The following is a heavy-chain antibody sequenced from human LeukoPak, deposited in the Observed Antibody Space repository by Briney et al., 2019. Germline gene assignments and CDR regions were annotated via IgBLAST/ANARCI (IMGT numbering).Heavy chain of an antibody. J-gene: IGHJ6*03. CDR2: ISSSSATI. CDR3: ARDRHVPGLYYYYMDV. CDR1: GFTFSDYY. V-gene: IGHV3-11*04. Sequence: PGGSLRLSCAASGFTFSDYYMSWIRQAPGKGLESISYISSSSATIFYADSVKGRFTISRDNDKNSLYLQMNSLRPEDTAVYFCARDRHVPGLYYYYMDVWGKGTTVTVSS. D-gene: IGHD6-6*01.